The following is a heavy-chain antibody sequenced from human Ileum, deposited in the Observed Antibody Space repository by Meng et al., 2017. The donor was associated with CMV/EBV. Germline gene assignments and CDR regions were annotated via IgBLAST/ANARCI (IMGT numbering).Heavy chain of an antibody. V-gene: IGHV1-2*02. CDR1: GYTFTGYF. J-gene: IGHJ2*01. CDR2: INPNSGGT. D-gene: IGHD3-3*01. CDR3: ARGDDFGSGRKRYFDL. Sequence: VQLVQFGAEVKEPGASVKVSCKASGYTFTGYFLHWVRQAPGQGLEWMGWINPNSGGTNYAQKFQGRVTMSRDTSTSTAYMDLSNLRSDDTAMYYCARGDDFGSGRKRYFDLWGRGTLVTVAS.